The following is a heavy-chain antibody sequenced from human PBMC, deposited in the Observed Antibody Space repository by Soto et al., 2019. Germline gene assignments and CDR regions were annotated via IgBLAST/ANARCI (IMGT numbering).Heavy chain of an antibody. CDR1: GFTLSDNW. Sequence: EVQLVESGGGLVQPGGSLRLSCAASGFTLSDNWIHWVRRAPGKGLVWVSRINNDGSSVTYADSVKGRFTLSSDNAKNTWFLQMDRLRVEDPDMCYCVRAPEQRPFDYWGQGTLVTVSS. CDR3: VRAPEQRPFDY. CDR2: INNDGSSV. J-gene: IGHJ4*02. D-gene: IGHD6-25*01. V-gene: IGHV3-74*03.